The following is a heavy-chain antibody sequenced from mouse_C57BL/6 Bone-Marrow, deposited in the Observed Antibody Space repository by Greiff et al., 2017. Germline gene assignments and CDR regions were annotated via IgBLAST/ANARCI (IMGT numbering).Heavy chain of an antibody. CDR2: IDPSDSYT. CDR3: ASHYYGTFAY. CDR1: GYTFTSYW. Sequence: QVQLQQPGAELVRPGTSVKLSCKASGYTFTSYWMHWVKQRPGQGLEWIGVIDPSDSYTNYNQKFKGKATLTVDTSSSTAYMQLSSLTSEDSAVYYCASHYYGTFAYWGQRTLVTVSA. V-gene: IGHV1-59*01. J-gene: IGHJ3*01. D-gene: IGHD1-1*01.